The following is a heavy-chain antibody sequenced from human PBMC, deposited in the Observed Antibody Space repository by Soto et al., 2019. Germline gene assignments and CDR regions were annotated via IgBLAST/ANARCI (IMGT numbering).Heavy chain of an antibody. D-gene: IGHD3-3*01. CDR3: ARQYYDFWSGYSRYYYGMDV. CDR1: GFTFSSYE. Sequence: AGGSLRLSCAASGFTFSSYEMNWVRQAPGKGLEWVSYISSSGSTIYYADSVKGRFTISRDNAKNSLYLQMNSLRAEDTAVYYCARQYYDFWSGYSRYYYGMDVWGQGTTVTVSS. V-gene: IGHV3-48*03. J-gene: IGHJ6*02. CDR2: ISSSGSTI.